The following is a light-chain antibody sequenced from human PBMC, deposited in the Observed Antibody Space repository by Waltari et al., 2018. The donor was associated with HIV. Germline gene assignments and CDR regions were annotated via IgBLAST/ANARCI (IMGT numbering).Light chain of an antibody. Sequence: DIVMTQSPDSLAVSLGERATLTCKSSQSVLYSSNNKNHLAWYQQKPGQPPKLLIYWASTRESGVPDRVSGSGSGTDVTLTISSLQAEDVAVYYCQQYYSTPYTFGQGTKLEIK. CDR3: QQYYSTPYT. CDR1: QSVLYSSNNKNH. J-gene: IGKJ2*01. CDR2: WAS. V-gene: IGKV4-1*01.